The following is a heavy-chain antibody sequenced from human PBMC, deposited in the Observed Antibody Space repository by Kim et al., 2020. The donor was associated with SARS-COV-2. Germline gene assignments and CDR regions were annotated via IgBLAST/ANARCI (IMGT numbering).Heavy chain of an antibody. J-gene: IGHJ6*02. CDR2: INGDATFI. Sequence: GSLRLSCAASGINFYSHWMHWVRQVPGKGLEWLSQINGDATFINYAGSVRCRYTIPRDNAKNTLYLQMNDHRGEDTARYFCAGAASHGMEVWGQGTTVT. V-gene: IGHV3-74*01. D-gene: IGHD6-13*01. CDR3: AGAASHGMEV. CDR1: GINFYSHW.